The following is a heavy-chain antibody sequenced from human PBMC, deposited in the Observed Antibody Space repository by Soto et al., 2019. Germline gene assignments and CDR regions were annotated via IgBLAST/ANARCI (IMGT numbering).Heavy chain of an antibody. CDR3: ARGVGAFSD. CDR2: IKPKSGGT. J-gene: IGHJ1*01. V-gene: IGHV1-2*02. Sequence: GGPVKVSRKASGYTFIDYYIDWVRQAPGQGLEGMGWIKPKSGGTKYAEKLQGRVNMTRDTSINTSYVELRRLTSDDTAIYYCARGVGAFSDWG. D-gene: IGHD2-2*01. CDR1: GYTFIDYY.